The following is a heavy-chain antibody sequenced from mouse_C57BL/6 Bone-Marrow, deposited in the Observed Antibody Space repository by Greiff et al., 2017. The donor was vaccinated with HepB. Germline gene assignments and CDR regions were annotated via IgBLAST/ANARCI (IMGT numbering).Heavy chain of an antibody. J-gene: IGHJ1*03. Sequence: EVQLVESGAELVRPGSSVKMSCKTSGYTFTSYGINWVKQRPGQGLEWIGYIYIGNGYTEYNEKFKGKATLTSDTSSSTAYMQLSSLTSEDSAIYFCARHDGYYLYWYFDVWGTGTTVTVSS. V-gene: IGHV1-58*01. CDR2: IYIGNGYT. D-gene: IGHD2-3*01. CDR3: ARHDGYYLYWYFDV. CDR1: GYTFTSYG.